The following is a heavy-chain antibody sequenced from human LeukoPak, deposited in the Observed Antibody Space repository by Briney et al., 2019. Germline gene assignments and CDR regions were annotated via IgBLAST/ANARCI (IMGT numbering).Heavy chain of an antibody. CDR3: AKMLGYCSSTSCHLYYYYGMDV. CDR2: ISGSGGST. V-gene: IGHV3-23*01. J-gene: IGHJ6*02. Sequence: GGSLRLSCAASGFTFSSYAMSWVRQAPGKGLEWVSAISGSGGSTYYADSVKGRFTISRDNSKNTLYLQMNSLRAEDTAVYYCAKMLGYCSSTSCHLYYYYGMDVWDQGTTVTVSS. CDR1: GFTFSSYA. D-gene: IGHD2-2*01.